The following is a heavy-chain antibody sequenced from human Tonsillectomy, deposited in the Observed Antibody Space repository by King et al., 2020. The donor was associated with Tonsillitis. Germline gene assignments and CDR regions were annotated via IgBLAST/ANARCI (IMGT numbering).Heavy chain of an antibody. CDR1: GFTFSAYT. CDR2: IGTSSSAI. V-gene: IGHV3-48*01. CDR3: VRDLNWAFDY. D-gene: IGHD7-27*01. J-gene: IGHJ4*02. Sequence: VQLVESGGGLVQPGGSLRLSCAASGFTFSAYTMNWVRQAPGKGLELGSYIGTSSSAISYADSVKGRFTISRDNARNSLFLQMSSLRAEDTAIYYCVRDLNWAFDYWGQGTLVTVSS.